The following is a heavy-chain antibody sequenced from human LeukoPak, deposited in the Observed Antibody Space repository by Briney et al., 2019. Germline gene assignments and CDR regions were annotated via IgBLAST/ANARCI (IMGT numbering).Heavy chain of an antibody. Sequence: GGSLRLSCAASGFTFSSYWMHWVRQAPGKGLVWVSRIISDGSSTTHADSVKGRFTMSRDNAKNMLYLQMNSLRAEDTAVYYCTRDRRYGGMDVRGQGTTVTVSS. CDR2: IISDGSST. CDR1: GFTFSSYW. CDR3: TRDRRYGGMDV. D-gene: IGHD3-10*01. J-gene: IGHJ6*02. V-gene: IGHV3-74*01.